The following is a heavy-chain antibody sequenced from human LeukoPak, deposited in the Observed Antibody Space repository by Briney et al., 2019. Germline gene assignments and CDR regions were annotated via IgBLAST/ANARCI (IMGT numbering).Heavy chain of an antibody. D-gene: IGHD5-12*01. CDR1: GFTFSTYT. Sequence: GGSLRLSCAASGFTFSTYTMAWVRQAPGKGLEYISAISSNGGSTYYANSVKGRFTISRDNSKNTLYLQMGSLRAEDMAVYYCARISGYGSYWGQGTLVTVSS. CDR3: ARISGYGSY. CDR2: ISSNGGST. J-gene: IGHJ4*02. V-gene: IGHV3-64*01.